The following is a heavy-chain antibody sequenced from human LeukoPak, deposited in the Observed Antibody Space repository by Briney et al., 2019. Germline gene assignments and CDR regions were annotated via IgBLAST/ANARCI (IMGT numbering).Heavy chain of an antibody. Sequence: GSSVKVSCKASGGTFSSYAISWVRQAPGQGLEWMGGIIPIFGTANYAQKFQGRVTITTDESTSTAYMELSSLRSEDTAVYYCASSRRGYCGGDCYKTYYYYYYYMGVWGKGTTVTVSS. CDR2: IIPIFGTA. CDR3: ASSRRGYCGGDCYKTYYYYYYYMGV. V-gene: IGHV1-69*05. CDR1: GGTFSSYA. J-gene: IGHJ6*03. D-gene: IGHD2-21*02.